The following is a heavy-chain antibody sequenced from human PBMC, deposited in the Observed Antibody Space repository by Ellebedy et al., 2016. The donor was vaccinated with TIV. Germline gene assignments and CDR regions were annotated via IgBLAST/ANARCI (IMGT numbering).Heavy chain of an antibody. V-gene: IGHV3-23*01. D-gene: IGHD3-16*01. Sequence: GGSLRLSCEASGFTFSSHAMSWVRQAPGKGPEWVSAVVGSGERTFYADSVKGRFTISRENAKNSLYLQMNSLRAGDTAVYYCARHPTLGYGMDVWGQGTTVTVSS. CDR2: VVGSGERT. J-gene: IGHJ6*02. CDR1: GFTFSSHA. CDR3: ARHPTLGYGMDV.